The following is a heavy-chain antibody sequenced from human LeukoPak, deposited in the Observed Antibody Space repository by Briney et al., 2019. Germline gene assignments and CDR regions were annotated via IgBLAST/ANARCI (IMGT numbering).Heavy chain of an antibody. V-gene: IGHV4-34*01. D-gene: IGHD2-21*01. CDR1: DGSLSGYY. J-gene: IGHJ4*02. CDR3: ARGPYGFDY. CDR2: INHSGST. Sequence: SETRSLTCAVYDGSLSGYYWNWFRQPPGKRLEWIGEINHSGSTNYNPSLKSRVTISSDTSKNQFSLMLRSVTAADTAVYYCARGPYGFDYWGQGTLVTVSS.